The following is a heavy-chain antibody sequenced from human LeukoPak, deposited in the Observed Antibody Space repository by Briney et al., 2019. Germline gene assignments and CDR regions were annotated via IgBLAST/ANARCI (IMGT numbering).Heavy chain of an antibody. CDR3: ARGGYCSGGSCYRLGAFDI. Sequence: SETLSLTCAVSGGSISSDHWWSWVRQPPGKGLEWIGEIHHSGSTNYNPSLKSRVTISVDKSKNQFSLKLSSVTAADTAVYYCARGGYCSGGSCYRLGAFDIWGQGTMVTVSS. CDR2: IHHSGST. CDR1: GGSISSDHW. V-gene: IGHV4-4*02. J-gene: IGHJ3*02. D-gene: IGHD2-15*01.